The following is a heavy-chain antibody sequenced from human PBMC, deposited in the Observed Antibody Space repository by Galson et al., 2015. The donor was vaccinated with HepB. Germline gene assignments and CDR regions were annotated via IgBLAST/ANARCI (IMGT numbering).Heavy chain of an antibody. CDR2: ISAYNGNT. V-gene: IGHV1-18*01. J-gene: IGHJ4*02. CDR3: ARFAMSVYSGYDVDY. CDR1: GYTFTSYG. Sequence: SVKVSCKASGYTFTSYGISWVRQAPGQGLEWVGWISAYNGNTNYAQKLQGRVTMTTDTSTSTAYMELRSLRSDDTAVYYCARFAMSVYSGYDVDYWGQGTLVTVSS. D-gene: IGHD5-12*01.